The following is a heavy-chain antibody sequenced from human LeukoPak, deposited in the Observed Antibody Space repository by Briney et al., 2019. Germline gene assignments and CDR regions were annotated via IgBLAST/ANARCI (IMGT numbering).Heavy chain of an antibody. Sequence: GGSLRLSCAVSGFTFSSYSMHWVRQAPGKGLEWVAVIWYDGSNKYYADSVKGRFTISRDNSKNTLYLQMNSLRAEDTAVYYCARDQGPRNYFDNWGQGTLVTVSS. V-gene: IGHV3-33*08. J-gene: IGHJ4*02. CDR1: GFTFSSYS. CDR2: IWYDGSNK. CDR3: ARDQGPRNYFDN.